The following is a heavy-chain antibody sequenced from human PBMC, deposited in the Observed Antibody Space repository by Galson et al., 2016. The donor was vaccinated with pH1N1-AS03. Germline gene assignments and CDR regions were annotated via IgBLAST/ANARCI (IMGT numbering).Heavy chain of an antibody. CDR3: ARGVGFGDSIPEGYYLDV. V-gene: IGHV1-8*01. CDR1: GYIFSGFD. J-gene: IGHJ6*03. D-gene: IGHD3-10*01. CDR2: VNPRNGKT. Sequence: SVKVSCKAFGYIFSGFDINWVREAPGQGLQWVAYVNPRNGKTGSADRFQGRITITRDPSINTAYMEVTRLTSEDTAIYYCARGVGFGDSIPEGYYLDVWGKGTTVTVS.